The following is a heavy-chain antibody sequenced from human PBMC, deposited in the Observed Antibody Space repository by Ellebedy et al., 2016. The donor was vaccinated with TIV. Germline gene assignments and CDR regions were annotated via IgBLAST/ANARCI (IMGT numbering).Heavy chain of an antibody. CDR3: ARGRPGTYIHHAFDN. Sequence: PGGSLRLSCAASGFTFSDYAMSWVRQAPGKGLEWVSGFGVSGDTTYYTDSVKGRFTISRDNSKKTLYLQMSSLRTEGTAIYYCARGRPGTYIHHAFDNWGQGTLVTVSS. D-gene: IGHD1-14*01. CDR2: FGVSGDTT. CDR1: GFTFSDYA. J-gene: IGHJ4*02. V-gene: IGHV3-23*01.